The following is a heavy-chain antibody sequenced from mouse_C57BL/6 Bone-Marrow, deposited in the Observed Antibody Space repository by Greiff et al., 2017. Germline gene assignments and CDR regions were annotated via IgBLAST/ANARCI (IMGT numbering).Heavy chain of an antibody. CDR2: IRSKSNNYAT. J-gene: IGHJ1*03. CDR1: GFSFNTYA. V-gene: IGHV10-1*01. CDR3: VFLGRVRYFDV. Sequence: EVMLVESGGGLVQPKGSLKLSCAASGFSFNTYAMNWVRQAPGKGLEWVARIRSKSNNYATYYADSVKDRFTISRDASESMLYLQMNNLKTEDTAMYDCVFLGRVRYFDVWGTGTTVTVSS.